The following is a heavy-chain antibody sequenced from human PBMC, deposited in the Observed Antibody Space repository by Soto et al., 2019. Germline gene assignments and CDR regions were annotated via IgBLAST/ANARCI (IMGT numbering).Heavy chain of an antibody. J-gene: IGHJ6*02. D-gene: IGHD2-21*02. Sequence: SHRCSVAYGSSSRQYDHWTCKRQSPGKGLEWIGYIHYSGSIIYNPSFKSRVTISVDTSKNQFSLQLSSVTAADTAVYFCAREDDGGDRDYYGLDVWGQGTTVTVSS. CDR2: IHYSGSI. CDR3: AREDDGGDRDYYGLDV. CDR1: YGSSSRQYDH. V-gene: IGHV4-30-4*08.